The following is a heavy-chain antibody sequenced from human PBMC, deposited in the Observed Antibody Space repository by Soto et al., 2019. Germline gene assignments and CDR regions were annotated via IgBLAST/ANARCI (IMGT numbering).Heavy chain of an antibody. CDR1: SGSIRTSY. Sequence: QVQLQESGPGLVKPSETLSLTCTVPSGSIRTSYWTWIRQFPGKRLEWIAHIHNSGNTNSNPSLKSRVTFSMDTSKNQISLRLTSATAADTAMYYCARLQYTVVTPIDMWGQGTMVTVSS. J-gene: IGHJ3*02. CDR3: ARLQYTVVTPIDM. V-gene: IGHV4-59*01. CDR2: IHNSGNT. D-gene: IGHD2-21*02.